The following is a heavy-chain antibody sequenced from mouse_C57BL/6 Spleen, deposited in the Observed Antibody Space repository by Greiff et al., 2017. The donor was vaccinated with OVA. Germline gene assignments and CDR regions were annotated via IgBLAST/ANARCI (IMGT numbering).Heavy chain of an antibody. V-gene: IGHV1-82*01. CDR1: GYAFSSSW. J-gene: IGHJ4*01. CDR2: IYPGDGDT. Sequence: QVQLKQSGPELVKPGASVKISCKASGYAFSSSWMNWVKQRPGKGLEWIGRIYPGDGDTNYNGKFKGKATLTADKSSSTAYMQLSSLTSEDSAVYFCARSVLSHHYYAMDYWGQGTSVTVSS. CDR3: ARSVLSHHYYAMDY. D-gene: IGHD6-1*01.